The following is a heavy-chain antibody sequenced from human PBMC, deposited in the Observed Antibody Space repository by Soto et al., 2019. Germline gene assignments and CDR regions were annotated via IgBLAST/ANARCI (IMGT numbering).Heavy chain of an antibody. Sequence: QVQLVESGGGLVKPGGSLRLSCAASGFIFSDYYMNWVRQPPGKGLEWISFISGTSTYINYADSVKGRFTVSRDNAKNSLYLQMNSLTDDDTAVYYCARGSDSAAPQDYWGQGTLVTVSS. V-gene: IGHV3-11*06. CDR2: ISGTSTYI. CDR3: ARGSDSAAPQDY. D-gene: IGHD1-26*01. J-gene: IGHJ4*02. CDR1: GFIFSDYY.